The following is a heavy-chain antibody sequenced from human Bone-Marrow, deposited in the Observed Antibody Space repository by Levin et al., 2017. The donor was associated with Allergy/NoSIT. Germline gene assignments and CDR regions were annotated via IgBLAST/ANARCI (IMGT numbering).Heavy chain of an antibody. Sequence: ASVKVSCKASGYTFTSYAMHWVRQAPGQRLEWMGWINAGNGNTKYSQEFQGRVTITRDTSASTAYMELSSLRSEDTAVYYCAREGQSIAARPDYFDYWGQGTLVTVSS. CDR3: AREGQSIAARPDYFDY. V-gene: IGHV1-3*01. CDR1: GYTFTSYA. D-gene: IGHD6-6*01. J-gene: IGHJ4*02. CDR2: INAGNGNT.